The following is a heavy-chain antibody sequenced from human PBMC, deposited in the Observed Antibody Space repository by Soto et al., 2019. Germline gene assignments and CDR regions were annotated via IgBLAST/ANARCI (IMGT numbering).Heavy chain of an antibody. V-gene: IGHV3-23*01. Sequence: EVQLLESGGGLVQPGGSRRLSFAASGFTFSTYSMAWVRQAPGKGLAWVSGLSGGGANTFYADSVKGRFTISVDNSKNTVYLQMNSLRVEDTAVYYCARWDGYGDEWGQGTLGTVSS. CDR3: ARWDGYGDE. CDR1: GFTFSTYS. CDR2: LSGGGANT. J-gene: IGHJ4*02. D-gene: IGHD5-12*01.